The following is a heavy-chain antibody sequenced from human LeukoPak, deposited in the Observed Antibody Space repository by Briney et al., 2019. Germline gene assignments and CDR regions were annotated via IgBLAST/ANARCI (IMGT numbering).Heavy chain of an antibody. CDR1: RFIFSSHW. Sequence: GGALRLSCGASRFIFSSHWMSWVRQAPGKGLEWVANINQDGGETYYVGAVKGRFTISRDNAQNSLYLQMNSLRAEDTAVYYCARDGVAAGIYFDYWGQGALVTVSS. CDR2: INQDGGET. D-gene: IGHD6-13*01. V-gene: IGHV3-7*01. CDR3: ARDGVAAGIYFDY. J-gene: IGHJ4*02.